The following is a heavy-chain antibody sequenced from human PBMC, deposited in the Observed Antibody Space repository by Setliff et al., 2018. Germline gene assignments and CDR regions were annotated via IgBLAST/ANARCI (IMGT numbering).Heavy chain of an antibody. Sequence: NPSETLSVTCTVYGGSFSNYYWGWIRQSPGKGLEWIGEINDSGTTNYSPSLKSRVTISLDASTNQFSLKLRSVSAADTAVYYCRYWSGYYNNDYWGQGTLVTVS. D-gene: IGHD3-3*01. CDR2: INDSGTT. CDR3: RYWSGYYNNDY. J-gene: IGHJ4*02. V-gene: IGHV4-34*01. CDR1: GGSFSNYY.